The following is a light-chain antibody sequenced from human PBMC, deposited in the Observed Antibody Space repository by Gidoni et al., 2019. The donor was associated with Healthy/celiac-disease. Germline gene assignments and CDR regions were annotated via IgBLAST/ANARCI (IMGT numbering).Light chain of an antibody. CDR3: QSYDSSLSGVV. Sequence: QSVLTQPPSVSGAPGQRVTIPCPGSSSNIGAGYDVQWYQQLPGTAPKLLIYGNSNRPSGVPDRFSGSKSGTSASLAITGLQAEDEADYYRQSYDSSLSGVVFGGGTKLTVL. V-gene: IGLV1-40*01. CDR1: SSNIGAGYD. CDR2: GNS. J-gene: IGLJ2*01.